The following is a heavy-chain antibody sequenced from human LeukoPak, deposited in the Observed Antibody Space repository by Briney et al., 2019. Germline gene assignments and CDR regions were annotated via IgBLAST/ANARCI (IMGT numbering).Heavy chain of an antibody. CDR3: GRYDDGKWSDYLDL. D-gene: IGHD3-16*01. V-gene: IGHV4-59*03. J-gene: IGHJ5*02. Sequence: SETLSLTCAASGDSIRRIHWSWIRQPPGKGLEWIGYISNSGGSDYNPSLKSRVTISVDTSKNQFSLKVSSVTAADTAVYYCGRYDDGKWSDYLDLGGQGTLVTVSS. CDR2: ISNSGGS. CDR1: GDSIRRIH.